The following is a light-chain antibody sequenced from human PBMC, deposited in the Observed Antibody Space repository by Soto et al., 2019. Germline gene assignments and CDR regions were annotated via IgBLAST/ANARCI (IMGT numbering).Light chain of an antibody. J-gene: IGKJ1*01. CDR2: EGS. V-gene: IGKV3-20*01. Sequence: EVVLTQSPGTLSLSPGERATLFCRAAQTIESRNLVWYQQKLGQPPRLLIYEGSTRATGVSDRFSGSGSGTDFTLTISALEPEDFALYYCHHYHRAVWTFGQGTKVETK. CDR3: HHYHRAVWT. CDR1: QTIESRN.